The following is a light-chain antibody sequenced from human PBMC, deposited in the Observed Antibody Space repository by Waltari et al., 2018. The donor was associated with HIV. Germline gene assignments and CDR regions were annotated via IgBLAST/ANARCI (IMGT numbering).Light chain of an antibody. CDR1: QNIDNR. CDR3: QGGNGY. CDR2: FAS. J-gene: IGKJ2*01. Sequence: DSTMTQFPSTLSASVGDRVTITCRASQNIDNRMAWYQQKPGKAPNLLIYFASTLQRGVPSRFSGTGSGAEFTLTISSLQPDDFATYYCQGGNGYFGQGTKVEVK. V-gene: IGKV1-5*03.